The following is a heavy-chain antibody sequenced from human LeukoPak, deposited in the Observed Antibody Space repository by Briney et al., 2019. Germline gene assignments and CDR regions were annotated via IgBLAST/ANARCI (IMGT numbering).Heavy chain of an antibody. J-gene: IGHJ4*02. D-gene: IGHD1-7*01. CDR3: ARGRANWDYDFDF. CDR1: GASFVGRH. CDR2: ASHAGIT. Sequence: SETLSLTCAVYGASFVGRHWSWIRQPPGKGLEWLGEASHAGITNYNPSLKSRVSISVDTSKDQFSLKLASVTAADTAIYYCARGRANWDYDFDFWGPGTLVTVSS. V-gene: IGHV4-34*01.